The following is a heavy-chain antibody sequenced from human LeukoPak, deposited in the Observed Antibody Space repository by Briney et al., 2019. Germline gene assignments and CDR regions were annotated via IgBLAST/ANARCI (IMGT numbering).Heavy chain of an antibody. D-gene: IGHD3-3*01. CDR3: ARDSFWSGRYEAGN. V-gene: IGHV3-7*01. Sequence: GGSLRLSCATSGFTFTRYWMTWVRQAPGKGLEWVANIKEDGSEKYYVDSVKGRFTISRDNSKNSLYLQMNSLRVEDTAVYYCARDSFWSGRYEAGNWGQGTLVTVSS. J-gene: IGHJ4*02. CDR2: IKEDGSEK. CDR1: GFTFTRYW.